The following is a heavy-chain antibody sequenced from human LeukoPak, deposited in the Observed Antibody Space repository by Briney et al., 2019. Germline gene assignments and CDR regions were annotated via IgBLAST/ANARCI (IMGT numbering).Heavy chain of an antibody. CDR2: IYADDSDT. CDR1: GYTFSNHW. D-gene: IGHD3-3*01. Sequence: GESLKISCQGSGYTFSNHWIGWVRQMPGKGLECVVIIYADDSDTRYSPSFQGQVTISADKSINTAYLQWSSLEASDTAIYYCARHNIENRRFTDWYFDLWGRGTLVTVSP. V-gene: IGHV5-51*01. J-gene: IGHJ2*01. CDR3: ARHNIENRRFTDWYFDL.